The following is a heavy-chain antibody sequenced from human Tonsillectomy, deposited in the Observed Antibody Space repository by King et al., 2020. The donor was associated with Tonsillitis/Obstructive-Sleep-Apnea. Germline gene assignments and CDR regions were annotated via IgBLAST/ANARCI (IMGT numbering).Heavy chain of an antibody. CDR2: ISGSGGST. D-gene: IGHD2-2*02. Sequence: VQLVESGGGLVQPGGSLRLSCAASGFTFSSYAMSWVRQAPGKGLEWVSAISGSGGSTYYADSVKGRFTISRDNSKNTLYLQMNSLRAEDTAVYYCAKAALCSSTSCYNWSSFSGPGADFFDYWGQGTLVTVSS. V-gene: IGHV3-23*04. CDR1: GFTFSSYA. CDR3: AKAALCSSTSCYNWSSFSGPGADFFDY. J-gene: IGHJ4*02.